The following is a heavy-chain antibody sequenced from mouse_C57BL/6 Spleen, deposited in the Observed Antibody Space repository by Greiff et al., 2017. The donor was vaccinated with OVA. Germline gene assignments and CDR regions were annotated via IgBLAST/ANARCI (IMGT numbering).Heavy chain of an antibody. CDR1: GFTFNTYA. V-gene: IGHV10-3*01. J-gene: IGHJ1*03. Sequence: EVQRVESGGGLVQPKGSLKLSCAASGFTFNTYAMHWVRQAPGKGLEWVARIRSKSSNYATYYADSVKDRFTISRDDSQSMLYLQMNNLKTEDTAMYYCVRWDDYDWYFDVWGTGTTVTVSS. CDR3: VRWDDYDWYFDV. D-gene: IGHD2-4*01. CDR2: IRSKSSNYAT.